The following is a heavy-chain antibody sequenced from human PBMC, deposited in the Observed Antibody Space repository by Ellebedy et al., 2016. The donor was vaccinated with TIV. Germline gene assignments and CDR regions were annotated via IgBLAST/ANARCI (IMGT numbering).Heavy chain of an antibody. D-gene: IGHD6-13*01. CDR2: IYPDDSNI. CDR3: ARHPRYSNTWFYFDY. CDR1: GYSFSGYW. V-gene: IGHV5-51*01. Sequence: GESLKISCTGSGYSFSGYWIAWVRQMPGKGLEWMGIIYPDDSNIRYNPSFEGQVTISADKSTRSAYLQWSSLKASDTATYYCARHPRYSNTWFYFDYWGQGTLVSVSS. J-gene: IGHJ4*02.